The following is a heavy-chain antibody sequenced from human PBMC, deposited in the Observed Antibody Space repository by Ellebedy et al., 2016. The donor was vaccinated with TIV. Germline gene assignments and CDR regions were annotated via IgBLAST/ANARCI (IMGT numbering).Heavy chain of an antibody. CDR1: GFTFSSYW. CDR3: ARSTNHDAFDI. D-gene: IGHD5/OR15-5a*01. Sequence: GGSLRLXCAASGFTFSSYWMSWVRQAPGKGLEWVANIKQDGSEKYYVDSVKGRFTISRDNAKNSLYLQMNSLRAEDTAVYYCARSTNHDAFDIWGQGTMVTVSS. CDR2: IKQDGSEK. J-gene: IGHJ3*02. V-gene: IGHV3-7*04.